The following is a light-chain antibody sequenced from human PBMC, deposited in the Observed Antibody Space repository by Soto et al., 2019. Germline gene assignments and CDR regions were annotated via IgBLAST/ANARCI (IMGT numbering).Light chain of an antibody. CDR3: QQYGSP. CDR2: GAS. CDR1: QSVSSN. V-gene: IGKV3-20*01. J-gene: IGKJ5*01. Sequence: EIVMAQSPATLSVSPGERAARSCRASQSVSSNLAWYQQKPGQAPRLLIYGASSRATGIPDRFSGSGSGTDFTLTISRLEPEDFAVYYCQQYGSPFGQGTRLEI.